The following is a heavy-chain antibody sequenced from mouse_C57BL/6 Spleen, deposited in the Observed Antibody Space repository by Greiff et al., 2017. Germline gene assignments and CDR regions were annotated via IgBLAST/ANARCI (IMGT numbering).Heavy chain of an antibody. Sequence: VKLQESGAELARPGASVQLSCKASGYTFTSYGISWVKQRTGQGLEWIGEIYPRSGNTYYNEKFKGKATLTADKSSSTAYMELRSLTSEDSAVYFCARWEYYGSSYVSYFDYWGQGTTLTVSS. CDR2: IYPRSGNT. D-gene: IGHD1-1*01. J-gene: IGHJ2*01. CDR3: ARWEYYGSSYVSYFDY. CDR1: GYTFTSYG. V-gene: IGHV1-81*01.